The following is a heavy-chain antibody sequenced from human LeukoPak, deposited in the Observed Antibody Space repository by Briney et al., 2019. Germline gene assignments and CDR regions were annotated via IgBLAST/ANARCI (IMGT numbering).Heavy chain of an antibody. CDR2: IYHSGST. D-gene: IGHD3-22*01. CDR1: GGSISSGGYS. V-gene: IGHV4-30-2*05. Sequence: SETLSLTCAVSGGSISSGGYSWSWIRQPPGKGLEWIGYIYHSGSTYYNPSLKSRVTISVDTSKNQFSLKLSSVTAADTAVYYCARGGHSSGYYYDWGQGTLVTVSS. CDR3: ARGGHSSGYYYD. J-gene: IGHJ4*02.